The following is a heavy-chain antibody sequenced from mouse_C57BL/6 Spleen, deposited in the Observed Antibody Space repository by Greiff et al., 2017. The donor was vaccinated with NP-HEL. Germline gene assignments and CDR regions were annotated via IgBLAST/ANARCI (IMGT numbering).Heavy chain of an antibody. J-gene: IGHJ1*03. V-gene: IGHV3-6*01. D-gene: IGHD1-1*01. CDR2: ISYDGSN. Sequence: EVKLVESGPGLVKPSQSLSLTCSVTGYSITSGYYWNWIRQFPGNKLEWMGYISYDGSNNYNPSLKNRISITRDTSKNQFFLKLNSVTTEDTATYYCARDYYGSSPYWYFDVWGTGTTVTVSS. CDR3: ARDYYGSSPYWYFDV. CDR1: GYSITSGYY.